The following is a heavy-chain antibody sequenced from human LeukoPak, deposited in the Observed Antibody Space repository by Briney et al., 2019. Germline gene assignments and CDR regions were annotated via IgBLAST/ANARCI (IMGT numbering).Heavy chain of an antibody. CDR3: GRSMDV. V-gene: IGHV3-7*03. J-gene: IGHJ6*02. CDR1: GFIFSSYW. Sequence: GGSLRLFCAASGFIFSSYWMHWVRQSPVKGLEWVANIKQDGSEKYYVDSVKGRFTISRDNAKNSLYLQMNSLRAEDTAVYYCGRSMDVWGQGTTVTVSS. CDR2: IKQDGSEK.